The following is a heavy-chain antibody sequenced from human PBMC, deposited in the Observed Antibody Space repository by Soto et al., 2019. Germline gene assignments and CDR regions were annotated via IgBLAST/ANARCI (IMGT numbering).Heavy chain of an antibody. V-gene: IGHV3-21*01. J-gene: IGHJ3*02. CDR2: ISSSSSYI. CDR3: ASNIGWELLQAFDI. CDR1: GFTFSSYS. D-gene: IGHD1-26*01. Sequence: PGGSLRLSCAASGFTFSSYSMNWVRQAPGKGLEWVSSISSSSSYIYYADSVKGRFTISRDNAKNSLYLQMNSLRAEDTAVYYCASNIGWELLQAFDIWRQGTMVTVSS.